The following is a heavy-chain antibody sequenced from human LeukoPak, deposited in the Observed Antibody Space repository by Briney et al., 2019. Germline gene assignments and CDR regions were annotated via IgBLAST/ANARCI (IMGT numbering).Heavy chain of an antibody. CDR3: ARDTGHQLSRRNYYAMDV. V-gene: IGHV4-39*07. CDR2: IYYGGST. Sequence: SETLSLTCTVSGGSISSSSYYWGWIRQPPGKGLEWIGSIYYGGSTHYNPSLKSRVTISVDTSKNQFSLKVSSVTAADTAVYYCARDTGHQLSRRNYYAMDVWGQGTTVTVSS. J-gene: IGHJ6*02. CDR1: GGSISSSSYY. D-gene: IGHD2-2*01.